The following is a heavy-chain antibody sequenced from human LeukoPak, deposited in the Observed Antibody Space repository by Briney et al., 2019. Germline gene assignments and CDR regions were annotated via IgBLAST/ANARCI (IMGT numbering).Heavy chain of an antibody. Sequence: PSETLSLTRTVSGGSISSSSYYWGWIRQPPGKGLEWIGSIYYSGSTYYNPSLKSRVTISVDTSKNQFSLKLSSVTAADTAVYYCARVNTIFGVVIIGWFDPWGQGTLVTVSS. J-gene: IGHJ5*02. CDR1: GGSISSSSYY. CDR3: ARVNTIFGVVIIGWFDP. CDR2: IYYSGST. V-gene: IGHV4-39*07. D-gene: IGHD3-3*01.